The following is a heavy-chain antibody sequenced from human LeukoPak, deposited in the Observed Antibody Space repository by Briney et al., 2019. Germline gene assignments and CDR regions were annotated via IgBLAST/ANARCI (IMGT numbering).Heavy chain of an antibody. CDR3: ARHVTGIAAAGTAVDY. J-gene: IGHJ4*02. V-gene: IGHV4-59*08. Sequence: SETLSLTCTVSGGSISSYYWSWIRQPPGKGLEWIGYIYYSGSTNYNPSLKSRVTISVDTSKNQFSLKLSSVTAADTAVYYCARHVTGIAAAGTAVDYWGQGTLVTVSS. CDR1: GGSISSYY. CDR2: IYYSGST. D-gene: IGHD6-13*01.